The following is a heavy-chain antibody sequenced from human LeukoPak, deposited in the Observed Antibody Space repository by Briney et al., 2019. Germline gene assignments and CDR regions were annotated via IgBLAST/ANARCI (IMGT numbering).Heavy chain of an antibody. V-gene: IGHV3-21*01. J-gene: IGHJ5*02. CDR1: GFTFSSYS. CDR3: ARAQYYYDSSGAVGFDP. D-gene: IGHD3-22*01. Sequence: GGSLRLSCAASGFTFSSYSMNWVRQAPGKGLEWVSSISSSSSYIYYADSVKGRFTTSRDNAKNSLYLQMNSLRAEDTAVYYCARAQYYYDSSGAVGFDPWGQGTLVTVSS. CDR2: ISSSSSYI.